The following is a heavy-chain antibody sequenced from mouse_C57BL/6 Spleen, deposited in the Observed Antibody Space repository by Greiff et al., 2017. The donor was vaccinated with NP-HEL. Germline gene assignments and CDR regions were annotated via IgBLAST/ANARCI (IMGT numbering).Heavy chain of an antibody. CDR3: ARTYDGYYGY. Sequence: QVQLQQPGAELVKPGASVKLSCKASGYTFTSYWMHWVKQRPGQGLEWIGMIHPNSGSTNYNEKFKSKATLTVGKSSSTAYMQLSSLTSEDSAVYYCARTYDGYYGYWGQGTTLTVSS. D-gene: IGHD2-3*01. V-gene: IGHV1-64*01. J-gene: IGHJ2*01. CDR1: GYTFTSYW. CDR2: IHPNSGST.